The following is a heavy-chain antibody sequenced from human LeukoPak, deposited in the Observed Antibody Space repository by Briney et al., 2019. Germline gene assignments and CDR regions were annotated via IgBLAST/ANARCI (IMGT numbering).Heavy chain of an antibody. J-gene: IGHJ6*03. D-gene: IGHD1-26*01. CDR2: MNPNSGNA. V-gene: IGHV1-8*03. Sequence: ASVKVSCKASGYTFISYDINWVRQVTGQGLEWMGWMNPNSGNAAYAQKFQGRVTITRNTSISTAFMELSSLRSEDTAVYYCARRAVGNSYYYSMDVWGKGPTVTVSS. CDR3: ARRAVGNSYYYSMDV. CDR1: GYTFISYD.